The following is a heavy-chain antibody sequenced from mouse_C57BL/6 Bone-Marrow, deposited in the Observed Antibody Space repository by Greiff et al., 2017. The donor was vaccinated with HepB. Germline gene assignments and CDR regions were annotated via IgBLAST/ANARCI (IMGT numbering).Heavy chain of an antibody. CDR2: IRSKSNNYAT. CDR1: GFSFNTYA. Sequence: EVKLMESGGGLVQPKGSLKLSCAASGFSFNTYAMNWVRQAPGKGLEWVARIRSKSNNYATYYADSVKDRFTISRDDSESMLYLQMNNLKTEDTAMYYCVRLCDYDVLYYYAMDYWGQGTSVTVSS. J-gene: IGHJ4*01. D-gene: IGHD2-4*01. V-gene: IGHV10-1*01. CDR3: VRLCDYDVLYYYAMDY.